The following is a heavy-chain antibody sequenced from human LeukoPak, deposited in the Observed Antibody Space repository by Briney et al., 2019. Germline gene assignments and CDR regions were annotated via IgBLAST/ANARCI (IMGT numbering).Heavy chain of an antibody. CDR2: IIPIFGTT. V-gene: IGHV1-69*13. CDR1: GGTFISYA. D-gene: IGHD3-3*01. CDR3: AREKPLDFWSGYQSAYYYYYGMDV. Sequence: SVKVSCKASGGTFISYAISWVRQAPGQGLEWMGGIIPIFGTTNYAQKFQGRVTITADESTSTAYMELSSLRSEDTAVYYCAREKPLDFWSGYQSAYYYYYGMDVWGQGTTVTVSS. J-gene: IGHJ6*02.